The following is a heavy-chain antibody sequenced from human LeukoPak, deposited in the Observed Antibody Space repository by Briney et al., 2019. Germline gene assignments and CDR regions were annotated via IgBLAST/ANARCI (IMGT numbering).Heavy chain of an antibody. V-gene: IGHV5-51*01. CDR1: RYRFTRYW. J-gene: IGHJ6*03. Sequence: GESLKISCQGSRYRFTRYWIGWARQMTGQGMEWMGIIYPGDSDSRYSPSFQGQVTISADKSISTAYLQWSSLEASDTAMYYCARQPGGGYYYDMDVWGKGTTVTVSS. CDR2: IYPGDSDS. CDR3: ARQPGGGYYYDMDV. D-gene: IGHD3-16*01.